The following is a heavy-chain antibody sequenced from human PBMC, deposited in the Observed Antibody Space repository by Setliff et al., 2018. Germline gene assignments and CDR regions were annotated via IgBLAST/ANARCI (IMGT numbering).Heavy chain of an antibody. CDR1: GGSINSYY. Sequence: SETLSLTCIVSGGSINSYYWNWIRQPPGKGLEWIGYIYYSGNSNYDTNYNPSLKSRVTILSDTSKNQLSLILSSVTAADTAVYYCARLWISYGSNTYFYPKYFDFWGQGTLVTVSS. J-gene: IGHJ4*02. D-gene: IGHD3-22*01. V-gene: IGHV4-59*01. CDR2: IYYSGNSNYDT. CDR3: ARLWISYGSNTYFYPKYFDF.